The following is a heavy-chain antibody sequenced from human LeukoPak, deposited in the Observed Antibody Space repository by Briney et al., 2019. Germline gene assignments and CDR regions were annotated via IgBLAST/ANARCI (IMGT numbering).Heavy chain of an antibody. D-gene: IGHD3-22*01. Sequence: SETLSLTCTVSGGSISSSSYSWSWIRQPPGKGLEWIGSIYYSGSTYYNPSLKSRVAISVDTSKNQFSLKLNSVTAADTAVYYCARSPRYYDSSGPLVLFDYWGQGTLVTVSS. CDR2: IYYSGST. J-gene: IGHJ4*02. CDR3: ARSPRYYDSSGPLVLFDY. V-gene: IGHV4-39*01. CDR1: GGSISSSSYS.